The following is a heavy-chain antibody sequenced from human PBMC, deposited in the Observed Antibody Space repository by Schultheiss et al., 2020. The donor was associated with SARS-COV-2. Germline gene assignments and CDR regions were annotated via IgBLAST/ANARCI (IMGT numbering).Heavy chain of an antibody. CDR2: ISAYNGNT. CDR1: GYTFTSYG. D-gene: IGHD2-15*01. Sequence: ASVKVSCKASGYTFTSYGISWVRQAPGQGLEWMGWISAYNGNTNYAQKLQGRVTMTTDTSTSTAYMELRSLRSDDTAVYYCARVLGYCSGGSCYSLTYYYGMDVWGQGTTVTVSS. J-gene: IGHJ6*02. CDR3: ARVLGYCSGGSCYSLTYYYGMDV. V-gene: IGHV1-18*01.